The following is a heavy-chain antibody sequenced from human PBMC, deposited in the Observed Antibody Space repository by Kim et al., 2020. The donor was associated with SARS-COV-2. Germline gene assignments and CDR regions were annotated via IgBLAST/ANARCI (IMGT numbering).Heavy chain of an antibody. D-gene: IGHD5-18*01. J-gene: IGHJ5*02. CDR3: ARDIPSPLGTWLNCFDP. V-gene: IGHV3-30-3*01. CDR2: ILYDGSNQ. Sequence: GGSLRLSCAASGFTFSSYAMHWVRQAPGKGLEWVALILYDGSNQYYAESVKGRFTISRDNSKNTGYLQMNSLRAEDTAVYYCARDIPSPLGTWLNCFDPWGQGTLVTVSS. CDR1: GFTFSSYA.